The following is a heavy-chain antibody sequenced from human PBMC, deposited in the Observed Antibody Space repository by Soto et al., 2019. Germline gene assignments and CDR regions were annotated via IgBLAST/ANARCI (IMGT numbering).Heavy chain of an antibody. CDR3: AKDQEGVAVAEVIPYYYYGMDV. V-gene: IGHV3-23*01. CDR1: GFTFSSYA. CDR2: ISGSGGST. J-gene: IGHJ6*02. D-gene: IGHD6-19*01. Sequence: EVQLLESGGGLVQPGGSLRLSCAASGFTFSSYAMSWVRQAPGKGLEWVSAISGSGGSTYYADSVKGRFTISRDNSKNTLYLQMNSLRAEDTAVYYCAKDQEGVAVAEVIPYYYYGMDVWGQGTTVTVSS.